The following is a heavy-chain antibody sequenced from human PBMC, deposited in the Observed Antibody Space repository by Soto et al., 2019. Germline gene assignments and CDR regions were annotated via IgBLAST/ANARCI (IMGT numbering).Heavy chain of an antibody. V-gene: IGHV1-69*06. CDR3: ARGGYAILTGYYKDYYYYGMDV. CDR1: GGTFSSYA. J-gene: IGHJ6*02. D-gene: IGHD3-9*01. Sequence: SVKVSCKASGGTFSSYAISWVRQAPGQGLEWMGGIIPIFRTANYAQKFQGRVTITADKSTSTAYMELSSLRSEDTAVYYCARGGYAILTGYYKDYYYYGMDVWG. CDR2: IIPIFRTA.